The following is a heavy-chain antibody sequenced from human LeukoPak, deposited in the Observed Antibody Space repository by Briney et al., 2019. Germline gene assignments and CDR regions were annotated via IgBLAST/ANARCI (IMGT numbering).Heavy chain of an antibody. J-gene: IGHJ4*02. D-gene: IGHD2-15*01. CDR2: INPHSGGT. CDR1: GYSFTDYY. Sequence: GASVKVSCKASGYSFTDYYMHWMRQAPGQGLEWMGWINPHSGGTNYAQKFQGRVTMTRDTSISTAYMELSRLRSDDTAVYYCARDFSRYCSGGSCYSDMGYWGQGTLVTVSS. CDR3: ARDFSRYCSGGSCYSDMGY. V-gene: IGHV1-2*02.